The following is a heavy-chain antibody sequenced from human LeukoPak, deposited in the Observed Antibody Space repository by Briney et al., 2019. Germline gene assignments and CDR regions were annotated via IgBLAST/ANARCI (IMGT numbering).Heavy chain of an antibody. Sequence: GGSLRLSCAAPGFNFSDLYMSWVRQAPGKGLEWVSYISSSSRYTNYADSVKGRFTISRDNAKNSLYLQMNSLRAEDTAVYYCARVAATAYFDYWGQGTLVTVSS. CDR3: ARVAATAYFDY. CDR1: GFNFSDLY. CDR2: ISSSSRYT. J-gene: IGHJ4*02. V-gene: IGHV3-11*05. D-gene: IGHD6-25*01.